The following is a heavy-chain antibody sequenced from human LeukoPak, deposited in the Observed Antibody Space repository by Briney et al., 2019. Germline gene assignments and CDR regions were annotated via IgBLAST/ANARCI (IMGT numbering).Heavy chain of an antibody. D-gene: IGHD4-23*01. CDR3: ARLPTVVTRVAFDI. CDR2: IYTSGST. V-gene: IGHV4-4*07. CDR1: GGSISSYY. Sequence: KPSETLSLTCTVSGGSISSYYWSWIRQPAGKGLEWIGRIYTSGSTNYNPSLKSRVTMSIDTSKSQFSLKLSSVTAADTAVYYCARLPTVVTRVAFDIWGQGTMVTVSS. J-gene: IGHJ3*02.